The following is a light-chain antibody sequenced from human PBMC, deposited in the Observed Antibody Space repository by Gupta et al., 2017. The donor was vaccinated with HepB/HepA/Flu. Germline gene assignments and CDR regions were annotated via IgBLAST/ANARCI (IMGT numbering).Light chain of an antibody. CDR1: QSVGSTY. Sequence: EIVLTQSPGTLSLSPGERATLSCRASQSVGSTYLAWYQKKPGQAPRLLIYGASSRAMGSRDTCSGSGDGTDDNLTINRREPEDFAVYYCQQEHSEHPLFTFGHGTKVDIK. CDR2: GAS. V-gene: IGKV3-20*01. J-gene: IGKJ3*01. CDR3: QQEHSEHPLFT.